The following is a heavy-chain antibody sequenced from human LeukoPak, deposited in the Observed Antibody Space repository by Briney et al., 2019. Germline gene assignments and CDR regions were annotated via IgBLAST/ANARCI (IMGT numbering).Heavy chain of an antibody. D-gene: IGHD3-22*01. CDR1: GFTFSSYG. CDR2: IWYDGSNK. Sequence: GRSLRLSCAASGFTFSSYGMHWVRQAPGKGLEWVAVIWYDGSNKYYADSVKGRFTISRDNSKNTLYLQMNSLRAEDTAVYYCARDPSAGYESSGYYNYFDYWGQGTLVTVSS. V-gene: IGHV3-33*01. J-gene: IGHJ4*02. CDR3: ARDPSAGYESSGYYNYFDY.